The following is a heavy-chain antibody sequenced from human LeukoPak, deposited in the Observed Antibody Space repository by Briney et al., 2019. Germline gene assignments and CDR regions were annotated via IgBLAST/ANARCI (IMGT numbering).Heavy chain of an antibody. J-gene: IGHJ4*02. Sequence: PGGSLRLSCAASGFTFSSNYMSWVRQAPGKGLEWVSVIYSGGSTYYADSVKGRFTISRDNSKNTLYLQMNSPRAEDTAVYYCARGPSRYSGSYNYWGQGTLVTVSS. V-gene: IGHV3-66*01. CDR3: ARGPSRYSGSYNY. CDR1: GFTFSSNY. D-gene: IGHD1-26*01. CDR2: IYSGGST.